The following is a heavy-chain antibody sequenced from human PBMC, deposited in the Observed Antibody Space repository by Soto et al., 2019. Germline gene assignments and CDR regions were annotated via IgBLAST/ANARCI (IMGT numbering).Heavy chain of an antibody. J-gene: IGHJ4*02. CDR1: GFTFSNAW. CDR2: IKSKTDGGTT. Sequence: GGSLRLSCAASGFTFSNAWMSWVRQAPGKGLEWVGRIKSKTDGGTTDYAAPVKGRFTISRDDSKNTLYLQMNSLKTEDTAVYYCTTAGYSSGWLPDTAENEFDYWGQGTLVTVSS. CDR3: TTAGYSSGWLPDTAENEFDY. D-gene: IGHD6-19*01. V-gene: IGHV3-15*01.